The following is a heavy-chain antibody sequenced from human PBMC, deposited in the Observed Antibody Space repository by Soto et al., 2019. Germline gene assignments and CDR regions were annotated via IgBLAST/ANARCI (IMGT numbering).Heavy chain of an antibody. Sequence: ASVKVSCKASGYTFTGYYMHWVRQAPGQGLEWMGWINPNSGGTNYAQKFQGWVTMTRDTSISTAYMELSRLRSDDTAVYYCARANILTGYYPPYYFDYWGQGTLVTVSS. CDR3: ARANILTGYYPPYYFDY. CDR1: GYTFTGYY. CDR2: INPNSGGT. D-gene: IGHD3-9*01. J-gene: IGHJ4*02. V-gene: IGHV1-2*04.